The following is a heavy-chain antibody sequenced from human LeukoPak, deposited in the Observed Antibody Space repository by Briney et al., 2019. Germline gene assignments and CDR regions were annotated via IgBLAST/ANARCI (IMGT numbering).Heavy chain of an antibody. Sequence: PGGSLRLSCAASGFTFSLNEMNWVCQAPGKGLEWVSVIYSGGSTYYADSVKGRFTISRDNSKNTLYLQMNSLRAEDTAVYYCARVRPHLIYDYWGQGTLVTVSS. CDR2: IYSGGST. CDR3: ARVRPHLIYDY. V-gene: IGHV3-66*01. J-gene: IGHJ4*02. CDR1: GFTFSLNE. D-gene: IGHD4-17*01.